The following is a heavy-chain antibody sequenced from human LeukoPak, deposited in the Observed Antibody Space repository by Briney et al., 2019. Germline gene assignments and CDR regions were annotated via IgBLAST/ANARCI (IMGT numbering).Heavy chain of an antibody. J-gene: IGHJ6*04. CDR1: GFIFRRYG. D-gene: IGHD3-10*01. Sequence: GGSLRLSCAASGFIFRRYGMHWVRQAPGKGLEWVAVVSYDGTETKYADSVKGRLNLSRDNSKNTVYLQMNSLTFEDTAVYYCARSARGVIFDVWGKGTTVIVSS. V-gene: IGHV3-30*03. CDR2: VSYDGTET. CDR3: ARSARGVIFDV.